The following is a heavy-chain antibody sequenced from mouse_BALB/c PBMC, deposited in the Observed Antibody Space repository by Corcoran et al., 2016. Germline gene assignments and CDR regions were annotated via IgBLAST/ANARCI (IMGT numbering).Heavy chain of an antibody. CDR1: GYTFTDYV. CDR2: IYPGSGST. CDR3: ARLGRRAFFAY. V-gene: IGHV1-81*01. J-gene: IGHJ3*01. D-gene: IGHD3-3*01. Sequence: QVQLQQSGPELVKPGASVKMSCKASGYTFTDYVISWVKQRTGQGLEWIGEIYPGSGSTYYNEKFKGKATLTADKSSNTAYMQLSSLTSEDSAVYFCARLGRRAFFAYWGQGTLVTVSA.